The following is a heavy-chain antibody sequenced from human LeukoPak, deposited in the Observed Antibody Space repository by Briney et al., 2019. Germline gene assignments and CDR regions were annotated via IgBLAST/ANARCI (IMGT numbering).Heavy chain of an antibody. CDR1: GGSFSGYY. CDR2: INHSGST. Sequence: SETLSLTCAVCGGSFSGYYWSWIRQPPGKGLEWIGEINHSGSTNYNPSLKSRVTISVDTSKNQFSLKLSSVTAADTAVYYCARGPHCSGGSCYSAYYYGMDVWGQGTTVTVSS. CDR3: ARGPHCSGGSCYSAYYYGMDV. J-gene: IGHJ6*02. V-gene: IGHV4-34*01. D-gene: IGHD2-15*01.